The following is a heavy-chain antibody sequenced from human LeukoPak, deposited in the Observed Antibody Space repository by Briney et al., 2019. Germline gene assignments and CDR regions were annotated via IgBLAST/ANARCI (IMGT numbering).Heavy chain of an antibody. J-gene: IGHJ4*02. D-gene: IGHD3-9*01. CDR3: ARDHRYYDILTYDY. V-gene: IGHV1-2*02. CDR2: INPNSGGT. Sequence: ASVKVSCKASGYIFTGYYMHWVRQAPGQGLEWMGWINPNSGGTNYAQKFQGRVTMTRDTSISTAYMELSRLRSDDTAVYYCARDHRYYDILTYDYWGQGTLVTVSS. CDR1: GYIFTGYY.